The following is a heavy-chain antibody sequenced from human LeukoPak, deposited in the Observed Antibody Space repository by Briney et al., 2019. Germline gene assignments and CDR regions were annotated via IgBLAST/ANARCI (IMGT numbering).Heavy chain of an antibody. CDR1: GGTFSSYA. J-gene: IGHJ4*02. Sequence: GSSVKVSCKASGGTFSSYAISWVRQAPGQGLEWMGWISAYNGNTNYAQKLQGRVTMTTDTSTSTAYMELRSLRSDDTAVYYCARDVVIGSLYYYDSSGYSQYFDYWGQGTLVTVSS. CDR2: ISAYNGNT. D-gene: IGHD3-22*01. V-gene: IGHV1-18*01. CDR3: ARDVVIGSLYYYDSSGYSQYFDY.